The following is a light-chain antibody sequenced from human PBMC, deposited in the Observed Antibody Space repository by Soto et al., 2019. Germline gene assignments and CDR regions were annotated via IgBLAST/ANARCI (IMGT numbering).Light chain of an antibody. CDR1: SGDVGGYDH. V-gene: IGLV2-14*01. J-gene: IGLJ1*01. CDR3: SSHTSGSTRV. Sequence: QSALTQPASVSGSPGQSIAISCTGTSGDVGGYDHVSWYQQHPDKAPKLMIYEVTKRPSWVSNRFSGSKSGNTASLTISGLQPEDEADYYCSSHTSGSTRVFGSGTKVTDL. CDR2: EVT.